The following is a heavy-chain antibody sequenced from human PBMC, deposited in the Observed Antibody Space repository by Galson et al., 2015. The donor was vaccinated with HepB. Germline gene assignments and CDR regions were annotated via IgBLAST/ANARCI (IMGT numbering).Heavy chain of an antibody. CDR1: GGSLSIYY. CDR2: IYHNGKT. Sequence: ETLSLTCTVSGGSLSIYYWSWIRQPPGKGLEWLGHIYHNGKTNYNPSLRSRDTISIDTSNNQFSLRLSSVTAADTAVYYCARGHCTNGLCASYDSWGQGLLVTVSP. D-gene: IGHD2-8*01. V-gene: IGHV4-59*01. CDR3: ARGHCTNGLCASYDS. J-gene: IGHJ4*02.